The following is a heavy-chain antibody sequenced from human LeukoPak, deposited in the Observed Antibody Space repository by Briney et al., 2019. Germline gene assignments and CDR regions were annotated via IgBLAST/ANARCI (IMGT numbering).Heavy chain of an antibody. V-gene: IGHV1-8*03. CDR1: GYTFTSYD. Sequence: ASVKVSCKASGYTFTSYDINWVRPATGQGLEWMGWMNPNSGNTGYAQKFQGGVTITRNTSISTAYMELSSLRSEDTAVYYCARGEYSSSWLFDYWGQGTLVTVSS. CDR2: MNPNSGNT. J-gene: IGHJ4*02. CDR3: ARGEYSSSWLFDY. D-gene: IGHD6-13*01.